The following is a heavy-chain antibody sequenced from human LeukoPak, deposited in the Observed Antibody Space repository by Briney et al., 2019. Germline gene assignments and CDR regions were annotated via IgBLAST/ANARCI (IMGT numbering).Heavy chain of an antibody. Sequence: GGSLRLSCVASGLTFADAWMNWVRQAPGKGLEWVGLIKSKKNGGTTDYAAPVKGRFTISRDDSKSTLYLEMNSLKTEDTAVYYCTKDIPLTDGRNGAHWGQGTLVTVSS. CDR2: IKSKKNGGTT. J-gene: IGHJ4*02. CDR3: TKDIPLTDGRNGAH. V-gene: IGHV3-15*07. D-gene: IGHD1-20*01. CDR1: GLTFADAW.